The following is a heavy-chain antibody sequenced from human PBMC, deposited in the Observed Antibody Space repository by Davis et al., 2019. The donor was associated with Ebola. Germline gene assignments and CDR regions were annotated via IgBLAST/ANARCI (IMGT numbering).Heavy chain of an antibody. J-gene: IGHJ5*02. CDR1: GFTFSSYW. CDR2: INSDGSST. V-gene: IGHV3-74*01. Sequence: GESLKISCAASGFTFSSYWMHWVRQAPGKGLVWVSRINSDGSSTSYADSVKGRFTISRDNAKNTLYLQMNSLRAEDTAVYYCARVRGPGVELRWFDPWGQGTLVTVSS. CDR3: ARVRGPGVELRWFDP. D-gene: IGHD1-7*01.